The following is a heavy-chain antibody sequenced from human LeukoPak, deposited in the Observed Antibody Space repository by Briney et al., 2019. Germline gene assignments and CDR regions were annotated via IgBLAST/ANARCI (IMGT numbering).Heavy chain of an antibody. V-gene: IGHV4-59*01. D-gene: IGHD2-2*01. CDR1: GGSISSYY. CDR3: ARGRYCSSTSCRGFDP. J-gene: IGHJ5*02. CDR2: IYYSGST. Sequence: SETLSLTCTVSGGSISSYYWSWIRQPAGKGLEWIGYIYYSGSTNYNPSLKSRVTISVDTSKNQFSLKLSSVTAADTAVYYCARGRYCSSTSCRGFDPWGQGTLVTVSS.